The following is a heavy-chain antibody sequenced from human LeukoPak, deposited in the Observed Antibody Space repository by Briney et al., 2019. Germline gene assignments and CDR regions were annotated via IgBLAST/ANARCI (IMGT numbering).Heavy chain of an antibody. CDR3: AREIGRDGYNRSFDY. V-gene: IGHV4-4*07. Sequence: PSETLSLTCTVSGGSIISYYWSWIRQPAGKGLEWLGRIYTSGSANSSPSLKGRVTMSVDASKNQFSLTLSSVTAADTAVYYCAREIGRDGYNRSFDYWGQGTLVTVSS. J-gene: IGHJ4*02. D-gene: IGHD5-24*01. CDR1: GGSIISYY. CDR2: IYTSGSA.